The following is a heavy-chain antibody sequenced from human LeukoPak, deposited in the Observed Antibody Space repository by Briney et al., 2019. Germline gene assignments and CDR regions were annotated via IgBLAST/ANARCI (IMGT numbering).Heavy chain of an antibody. J-gene: IGHJ4*02. Sequence: SETLSLTCTVSGGSISSSSYYWGWIRQPPGKGLEWIGSIYYSGSTYYNPSLKSRVTISVDTSKNQFSLKLSSVTAADTAVYYCARDKKRITMVRGIKFDYWGQGTLVTVSS. D-gene: IGHD3-10*01. CDR2: IYYSGST. CDR3: ARDKKRITMVRGIKFDY. CDR1: GGSISSSSYY. V-gene: IGHV4-39*02.